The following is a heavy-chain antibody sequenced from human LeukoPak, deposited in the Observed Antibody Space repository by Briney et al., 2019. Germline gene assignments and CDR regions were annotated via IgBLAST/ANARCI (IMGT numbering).Heavy chain of an antibody. Sequence: SETLSLTCTVSGGSISSGAYYWTWLRQHPGKGLEWIGYIFHSGGTYYNPSLKSRVSISVDTSKNQFSLKMSSVTAADTAVYHCARSYFDSSGYLYYFDYWGQGTLVTVSS. CDR1: GGSISSGAYY. V-gene: IGHV4-31*03. CDR2: IFHSGGT. CDR3: ARSYFDSSGYLYYFDY. J-gene: IGHJ4*02. D-gene: IGHD3-22*01.